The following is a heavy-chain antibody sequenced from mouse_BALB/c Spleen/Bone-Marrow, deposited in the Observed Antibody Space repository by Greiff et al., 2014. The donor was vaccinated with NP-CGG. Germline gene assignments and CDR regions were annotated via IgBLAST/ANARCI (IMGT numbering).Heavy chain of an antibody. CDR2: IYPSDTYT. V-gene: IGHV1-69*02. CDR3: TRSRGYFDY. J-gene: IGHJ2*01. CDR1: GYTFTTFR. Sequence: QVQLKESGAELVRPGASVKLSCKASGYTFTTFRINWVKQRPGQGLEWIGNIYPSDTYTNYSQGFKDKATLTVDKSSSTAYMQLSSPASEDSAAYYCTRSRGYFDYWGQGTTLTVSS.